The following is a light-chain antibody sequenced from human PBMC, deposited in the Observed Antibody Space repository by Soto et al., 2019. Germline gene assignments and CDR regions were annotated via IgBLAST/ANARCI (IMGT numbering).Light chain of an antibody. CDR1: QSLSSD. CDR2: GAS. Sequence: EIVMTQSPATLSVSPGERATLSCRASQSLSSDLAWYQQKPGQAPRLLIYGASTRANGIPARFSGSGSGTEFTLTIYSLQSEDFAVYYCQQYNDWPRTFGQGTKVDI. J-gene: IGKJ1*01. V-gene: IGKV3-15*01. CDR3: QQYNDWPRT.